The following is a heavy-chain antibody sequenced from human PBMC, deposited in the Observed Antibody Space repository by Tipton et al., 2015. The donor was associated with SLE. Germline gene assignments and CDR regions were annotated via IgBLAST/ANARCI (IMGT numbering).Heavy chain of an antibody. CDR1: GASVSSSVYN. CDR3: ARGLGSP. D-gene: IGHD3-16*01. Sequence: TLSLTCTVSGASVSSSVYNWGWIRQPPGKGLEWLGTIFYDGNTYYNPSLKSRVTVSVDTSKNQFSLRLSSVTAADTAVYYCARGLGSPCGQGTLVTVSS. V-gene: IGHV4-39*07. CDR2: IFYDGNT. J-gene: IGHJ5*02.